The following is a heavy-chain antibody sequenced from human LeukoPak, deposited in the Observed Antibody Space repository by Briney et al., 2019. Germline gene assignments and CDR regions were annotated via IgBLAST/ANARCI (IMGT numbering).Heavy chain of an antibody. Sequence: GGSLRLSCAASGFTFSSYGMHWVRQAPGKGLGWVAVIWYDGSNKYYADSVKGRFTISRDNSKNTLYLQMNSLRAEDTAMYYCAREQNRNYGSGSYYDYWGQGTLVTVSS. CDR3: AREQNRNYGSGSYYDY. CDR2: IWYDGSNK. V-gene: IGHV3-33*08. CDR1: GFTFSSYG. D-gene: IGHD3-10*01. J-gene: IGHJ4*02.